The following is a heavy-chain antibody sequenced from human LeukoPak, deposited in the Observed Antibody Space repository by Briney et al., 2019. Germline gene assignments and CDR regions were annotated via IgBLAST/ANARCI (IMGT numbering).Heavy chain of an antibody. CDR3: ACDYGDYHEYFQH. J-gene: IGHJ1*01. D-gene: IGHD4-17*01. Sequence: GGSLRLSCAASGFTFSSYGMHWVRQAPGKGLEWVAVIWYDGSNKYYADSVEGRFTISRDNSKNTLYLQMNSLRAEDTAVYYCACDYGDYHEYFQHWGQGTLVTVSS. CDR1: GFTFSSYG. CDR2: IWYDGSNK. V-gene: IGHV3-33*01.